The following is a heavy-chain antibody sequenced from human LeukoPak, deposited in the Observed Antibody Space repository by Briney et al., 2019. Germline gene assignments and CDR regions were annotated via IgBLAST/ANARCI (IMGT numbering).Heavy chain of an antibody. CDR1: GYSFSNYW. D-gene: IGHD3-3*01. V-gene: IGHV5-51*01. CDR3: ARLNYDFWSGLKY. J-gene: IGHJ4*02. CDR2: IYPGDSDT. Sequence: GESLKISCKGSGYSFSNYWIGWVRQMPGKGLDWMGIIYPGDSDTRYSPSFQGQVTISVDKSINTAYLQWSSLRASDTAMYYCARLNYDFWSGLKYWGQGTLVTVSS.